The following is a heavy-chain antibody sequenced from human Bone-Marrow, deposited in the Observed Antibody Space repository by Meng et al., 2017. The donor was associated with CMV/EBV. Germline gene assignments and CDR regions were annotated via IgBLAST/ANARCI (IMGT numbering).Heavy chain of an antibody. Sequence: GSLRLSCAVYGGSLSGYYWSWIRQPPGKGLEWIGEINHSGSANYNPSLKSRVTISVDTSKNQFSLKVSSVTAADTAVYYCARSLEWLYYYYDGKDVWGQGTTVTVSS. D-gene: IGHD3-3*01. J-gene: IGHJ6*02. CDR3: ARSLEWLYYYYDGKDV. V-gene: IGHV4-34*01. CDR1: GGSLSGYY. CDR2: INHSGSA.